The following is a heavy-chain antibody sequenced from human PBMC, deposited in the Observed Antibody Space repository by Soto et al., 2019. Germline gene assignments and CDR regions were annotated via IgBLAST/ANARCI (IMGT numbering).Heavy chain of an antibody. CDR3: ARGPFRPSAMDV. J-gene: IGHJ6*02. V-gene: IGHV1-69*10. Sequence: ASVKVSCKTSGDNFKKNVFTWVRQAPGQGLEWMGGTIPALGKTHYIEKFQGRVTITVDDAARTVYMEVRDLTSEDTAIYYCARGPFRPSAMDVWGQGTTVTVSS. D-gene: IGHD3-10*01. CDR1: GDNFKKNV. CDR2: TIPALGKT.